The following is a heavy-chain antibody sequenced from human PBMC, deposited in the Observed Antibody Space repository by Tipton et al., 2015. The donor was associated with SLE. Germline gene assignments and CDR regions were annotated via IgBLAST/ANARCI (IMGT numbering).Heavy chain of an antibody. CDR1: GGSISRYY. J-gene: IGHJ4*02. CDR2: IYYSGST. Sequence: TLSLTCTVSGGSISRYYWSWIRQPPGKGLEWIGYIYYSGSTNYNPSLKSRVTISVDTSKNQFSLKLSSVTAADTAVYYCARVGSGVDYWGQGTLVTVSS. V-gene: IGHV4-59*01. CDR3: ARVGSGVDY. D-gene: IGHD3-10*01.